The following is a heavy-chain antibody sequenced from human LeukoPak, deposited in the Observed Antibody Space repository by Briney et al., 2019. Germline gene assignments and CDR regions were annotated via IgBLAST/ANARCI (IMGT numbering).Heavy chain of an antibody. CDR3: ASAQTGYCSSTSCSY. D-gene: IGHD2-2*01. Sequence: PSETLSLTCTVSGGSISSGGYYWSWIRQPPGKGLEWIGYIYHSGSTYYNPSLKSRVTISVDRSKNQFSLKLSSVTAADTAVHYCASAQTGYCSSTSCSYWGQGTLVTVSS. V-gene: IGHV4-30-2*01. CDR1: GGSISSGGYY. CDR2: IYHSGST. J-gene: IGHJ4*02.